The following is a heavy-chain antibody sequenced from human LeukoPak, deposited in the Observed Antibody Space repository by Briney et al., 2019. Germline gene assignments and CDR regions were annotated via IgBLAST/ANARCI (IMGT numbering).Heavy chain of an antibody. D-gene: IGHD5-24*01. CDR1: GGSISSYY. J-gene: IGHJ4*02. V-gene: IGHV4-4*09. CDR3: ARLGGDGYNFDY. CDR2: IYTSGST. Sequence: SGTLSLTCTVSGGSISSYYWSWIRQPPGKGLEWIGYIYTSGSTNYNPSRKRRVTISVDTSKNQFSLKLSSVTAADTAVYYCARLGGDGYNFDYWGQGTLVTVSS.